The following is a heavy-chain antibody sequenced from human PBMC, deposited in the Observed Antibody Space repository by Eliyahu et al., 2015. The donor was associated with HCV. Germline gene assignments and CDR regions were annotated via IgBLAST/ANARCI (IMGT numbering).Heavy chain of an antibody. D-gene: IGHD6-19*01. CDR3: ARSGGYSSGPTE. CDR1: GGSFSGYY. CDR2: IXHSGST. J-gene: IGHJ4*02. Sequence: QVQLQQWGAGLLKPSETLSXTCAVYGGSFSGYYWSWIRQPPGKGLEWIGEIXHSGSTNYNPSLKSRVTISVDTSKNQFSLKLSSVTAADTAVYYCARSGGYSSGPTEWGQGTLVTVSS. V-gene: IGHV4-34*01.